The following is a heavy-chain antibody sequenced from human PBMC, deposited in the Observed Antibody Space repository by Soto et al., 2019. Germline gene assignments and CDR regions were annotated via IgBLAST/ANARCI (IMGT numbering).Heavy chain of an antibody. CDR1: GYSFTSYW. D-gene: IGHD3-3*01. Sequence: GESLKISCKGSGYSFTSYWIGWVRQMPGRGLEWMGSINPSDFKTKYSPSFQGQVIISADKSIDTAYLQWSGLKASDTAIYYCARHVSESSDFWAPYYTNYYYYTMDVWGQGTSVTVSS. CDR2: INPSDFKT. J-gene: IGHJ6*02. V-gene: IGHV5-51*01. CDR3: ARHVSESSDFWAPYYTNYYYYTMDV.